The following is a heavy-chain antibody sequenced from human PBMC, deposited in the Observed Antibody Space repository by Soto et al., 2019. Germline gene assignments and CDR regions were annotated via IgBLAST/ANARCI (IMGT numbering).Heavy chain of an antibody. CDR2: IRSKINNYAT. D-gene: IGHD6-19*01. J-gene: IGHJ4*02. V-gene: IGHV3-73*02. Sequence: EVQLVQSGGGLVQPGGSLKLSCAASGFTFSGSAMHWVRQASGKGLEWVGRIRSKINNYATAYAASVRGRFTISRDDSKNTAYLQMNSLKTEDTAVYYRATLRAVADNNDYWGQGTLVTVSS. CDR3: ATLRAVADNNDY. CDR1: GFTFSGSA.